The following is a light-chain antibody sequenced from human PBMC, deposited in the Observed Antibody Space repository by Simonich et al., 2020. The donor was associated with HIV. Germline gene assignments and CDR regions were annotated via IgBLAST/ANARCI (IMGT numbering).Light chain of an antibody. CDR2: EDI. Sequence: QSALTQPASVSGSPGQSITISCTGTSSDVGSYSLVSWYQQHPGKAPKPLIYEDIKRPTGVSNRFSGSKSGNTASLTISGLQAEDEADYYCCSYAGSRIYVFGTGTKVTVL. CDR1: SSDVGSYSL. J-gene: IGLJ1*01. V-gene: IGLV2-23*01. CDR3: CSYAGSRIYV.